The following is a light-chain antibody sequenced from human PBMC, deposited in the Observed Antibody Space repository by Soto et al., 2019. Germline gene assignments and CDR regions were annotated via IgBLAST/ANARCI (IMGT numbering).Light chain of an antibody. J-gene: IGKJ5*01. Sequence: DIQMTQSPSSLSASVGDRVTITCRASQSIRNYLNWYQQRPGKAPKLLIYGASSLQSGVPLRFSASGSGTDFTLTISSLQPEDFATYYCQQTDSVPITFGQGTRLEIK. CDR3: QQTDSVPIT. V-gene: IGKV1-39*01. CDR1: QSIRNY. CDR2: GAS.